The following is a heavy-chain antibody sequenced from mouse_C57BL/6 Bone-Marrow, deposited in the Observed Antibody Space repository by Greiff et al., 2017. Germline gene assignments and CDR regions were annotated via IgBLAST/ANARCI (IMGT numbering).Heavy chain of an antibody. V-gene: IGHV2-5*01. J-gene: IGHJ3*01. D-gene: IGHD1-1*01. CDR2: IWRGGST. CDR3: AKNSPCYYAWFAY. Sequence: VQLQQSGPGLVQPSQSLSITCTVSGFSLTSYGVHWVRQSPGKGLEWLGVIWRGGSTDYNAAFMSRLSITKDNSKSQVFFKMNSLQADDTAIYYCAKNSPCYYAWFAYWGQGTLVTVSA. CDR1: GFSLTSYG.